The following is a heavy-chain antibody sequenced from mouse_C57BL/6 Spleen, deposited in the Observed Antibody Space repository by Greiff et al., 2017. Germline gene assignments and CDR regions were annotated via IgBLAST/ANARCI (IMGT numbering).Heavy chain of an antibody. CDR1: GYTFTGYW. CDR2: ILPGSGST. V-gene: IGHV1-9*01. D-gene: IGHD2-5*01. Sequence: VQLQQSGAELMKPGASVKLSCKATGYTFTGYWIEWVKQRPGHGLEWIGEILPGSGSTNYHEKFKGKATFTADKSSNAAYMQLSSLTTEDSAIYCCARGYNNYWFAYWGQGTLVTVSA. CDR3: ARGYNNYWFAY. J-gene: IGHJ3*01.